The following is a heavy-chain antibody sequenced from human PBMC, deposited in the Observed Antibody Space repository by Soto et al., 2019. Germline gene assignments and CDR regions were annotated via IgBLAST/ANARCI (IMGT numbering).Heavy chain of an antibody. V-gene: IGHV1-69*13. CDR2: IIPIFGTA. CDR3: ARRFYDSSGYLKGGYAFDI. J-gene: IGHJ3*02. D-gene: IGHD3-22*01. CDR1: GGTFSSYA. Sequence: SVKVSCKASGGTFSSYAISWVLQAPGQGLEWMGGIIPIFGTANYAQKFQGRVTITADESTSKAYMELSSLRSEDTAVYYCARRFYDSSGYLKGGYAFDIWGQGTMVTVSS.